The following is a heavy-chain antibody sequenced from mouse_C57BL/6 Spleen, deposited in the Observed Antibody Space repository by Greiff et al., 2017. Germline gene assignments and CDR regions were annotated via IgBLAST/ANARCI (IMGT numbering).Heavy chain of an antibody. CDR1: GFNIKDYY. CDR2: IDPEDGET. D-gene: IGHD1-1*01. V-gene: IGHV14-2*01. CDR3: AKYGSRYPFAFDV. J-gene: IGHJ1*03. Sequence: EVMLMESGAELVKPGASVKLSCTASGFNIKDYYMPWVKQRTEQGLEWIGRIDPEDGETKYAPEFQGKATIKADPSSNTAYLQLSSLTSEDTAVSYGAKYGSRYPFAFDVWGTGTTVTVSS.